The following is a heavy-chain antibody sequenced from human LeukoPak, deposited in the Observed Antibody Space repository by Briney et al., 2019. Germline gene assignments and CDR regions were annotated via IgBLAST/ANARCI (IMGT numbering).Heavy chain of an antibody. CDR3: ARALVSYGTFFDI. V-gene: IGHV1-69*06. CDR2: IIPIFGTA. CDR1: GFTLSSYA. J-gene: IGHJ3*02. D-gene: IGHD5-18*01. Sequence: MSGGSLRLSCAASGFTLSSYAISWVRQAPGQGLEWMGGIIPIFGTANYAQKSQGRVTITADKSTSTAYMELSSLRSEDTAVYYCARALVSYGTFFDIWGQGTMVTVSS.